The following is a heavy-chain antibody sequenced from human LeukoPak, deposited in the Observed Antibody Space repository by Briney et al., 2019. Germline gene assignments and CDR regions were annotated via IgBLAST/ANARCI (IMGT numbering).Heavy chain of an antibody. CDR2: INSDGSST. V-gene: IGHV3-74*01. CDR1: GFTFSRYW. Sequence: PGGSLRLSCAVSGFTFSRYWMHWVRQAPGKGLVWVSRINSDGSSTSHADSVKGRFTISRDNAKNTLYLQMNSLRAEDTGVYYCARGTANNDYWGQGTLATVSS. D-gene: IGHD1/OR15-1a*01. CDR3: ARGTANNDY. J-gene: IGHJ4*02.